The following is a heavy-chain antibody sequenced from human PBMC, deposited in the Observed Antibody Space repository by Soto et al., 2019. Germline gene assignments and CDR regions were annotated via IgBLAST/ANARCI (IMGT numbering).Heavy chain of an antibody. CDR3: ARDPARIAARLGWFDP. D-gene: IGHD6-6*01. V-gene: IGHV1-2*02. CDR1: GYTFTGYY. Sequence: ASVKVSCKASGYTFTGYYMHWVRQAPGQGLEWMGWINPNSGGTNYAQKFQGRVTMTRDTSISTAYMELSRLRSDDTAVYYCARDPARIAARLGWFDPWGQGTLVTVSS. CDR2: INPNSGGT. J-gene: IGHJ5*02.